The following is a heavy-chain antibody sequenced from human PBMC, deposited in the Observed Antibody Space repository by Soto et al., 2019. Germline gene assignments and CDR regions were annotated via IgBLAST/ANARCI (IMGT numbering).Heavy chain of an antibody. V-gene: IGHV1-18*01. CDR2: ISAYNGNT. J-gene: IGHJ3*02. D-gene: IGHD5-12*01. Sequence: ASVKVSCKASGYTFTSYGISWVRQAPGQGLEWMGWISAYNGNTNYAQKLQGRVTMTTDTSTSTAYMELRSLRSEDTAVYYCAIDVWLRVPYAFEILRQGNMVTVS. CDR1: GYTFTSYG. CDR3: AIDVWLRVPYAFEI.